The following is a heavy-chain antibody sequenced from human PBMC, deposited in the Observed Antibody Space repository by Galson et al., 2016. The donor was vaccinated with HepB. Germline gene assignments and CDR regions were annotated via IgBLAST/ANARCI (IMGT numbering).Heavy chain of an antibody. V-gene: IGHV3-30*18. CDR2: ISNDGSNK. CDR1: GFTFSSYG. Sequence: SLRLSCAASGFTFSSYGMHWVRQASGKGLEWVAVISNDGSNKDYADSVKGRFTISRDNSKNTLYLQMNSLRPEDTAVYYCAKDALITLVRGVIMSYFGYWGQGALVTVSS. J-gene: IGHJ4*02. D-gene: IGHD3-10*01. CDR3: AKDALITLVRGVIMSYFGY.